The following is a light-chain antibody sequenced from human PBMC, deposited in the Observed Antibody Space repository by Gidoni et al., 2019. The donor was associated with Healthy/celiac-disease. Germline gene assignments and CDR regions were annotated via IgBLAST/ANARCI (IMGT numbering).Light chain of an antibody. J-gene: IGKJ1*01. Sequence: EIGLTQSPGTLSVSPGERATLSCRASQSVRSSNLAWYQQKPGQAPRLLIYGASSRATGIPDRFSGSGSGTDFTLTISRLEPEYFAVYYCQQYGSSRTFGQGTKVEIK. V-gene: IGKV3-20*01. CDR2: GAS. CDR3: QQYGSSRT. CDR1: QSVRSSN.